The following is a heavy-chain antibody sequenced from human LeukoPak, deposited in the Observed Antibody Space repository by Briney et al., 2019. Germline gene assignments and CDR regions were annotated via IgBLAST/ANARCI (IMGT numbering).Heavy chain of an antibody. V-gene: IGHV3-21*01. D-gene: IGHD1-14*01. Sequence: PGGSLRLSCAASGFTFSSYSMNWVRQAPGKGLEWVSSISSSSTYIYYADSVKGRFTISRDNARSSLYLQMNSLRAEDSAVYYCARNQFNLFSYYFEYWGQGTLVTVPS. J-gene: IGHJ4*02. CDR1: GFTFSSYS. CDR2: ISSSSTYI. CDR3: ARNQFNLFSYYFEY.